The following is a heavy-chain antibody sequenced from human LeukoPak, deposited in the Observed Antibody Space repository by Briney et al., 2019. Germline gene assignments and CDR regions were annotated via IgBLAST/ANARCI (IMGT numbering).Heavy chain of an antibody. CDR2: IWYDGSNK. D-gene: IGHD3-22*01. CDR1: GFTFSSYG. Sequence: GGSLRLSCAASGFTFSSYGMHWVRQAPGKGLEWVAVIWYDGSNKYYADSVKGRFTISRDNSKDTLYLQMNSLRAEDTAVYYCARDLNYYYDSSGNMGYWGQGTLVTVSS. CDR3: ARDLNYYYDSSGNMGY. J-gene: IGHJ4*02. V-gene: IGHV3-33*08.